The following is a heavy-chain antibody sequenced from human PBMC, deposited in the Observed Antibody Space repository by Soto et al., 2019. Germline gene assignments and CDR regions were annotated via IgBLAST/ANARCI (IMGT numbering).Heavy chain of an antibody. J-gene: IGHJ6*01. CDR2: INPNSGGT. CDR3: ARYYYDSTYYYGMDV. D-gene: IGHD3-22*01. Sequence: ASVKVSCKASGYTFTGYYMHWVRQAPGQGLEWMGWINPNSGGTNYAQKFQGRVTMTRDTSISTAYMELSRLRSDDTAVYYCARYYYDSTYYYGMDVWGQGTTGTVSS. CDR1: GYTFTGYY. V-gene: IGHV1-2*02.